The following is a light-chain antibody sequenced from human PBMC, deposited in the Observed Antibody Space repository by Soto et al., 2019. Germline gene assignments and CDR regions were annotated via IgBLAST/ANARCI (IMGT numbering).Light chain of an antibody. CDR3: SSYTSFSTYV. J-gene: IGLJ1*01. CDR1: SSDVGGYKY. V-gene: IGLV2-14*01. CDR2: EVS. Sequence: QSALTQPASVSGSPGQSITISCTGTSSDVGGYKYVSWYQQHPDKAPKLMIYEVSNRPSGVSNRFSGSKSDNTASLTISGLQAEDEADYYCSSYTSFSTYVFGTGTKLTVL.